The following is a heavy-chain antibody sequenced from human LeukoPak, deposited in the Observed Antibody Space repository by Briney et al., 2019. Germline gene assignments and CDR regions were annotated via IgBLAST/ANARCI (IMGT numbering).Heavy chain of an antibody. V-gene: IGHV3-30-3*01. J-gene: IGHJ4*02. D-gene: IGHD3-22*01. CDR2: MSLDGNKK. CDR3: TIDTNYFESIGSPRPALNDY. Sequence: GGSLRLSCAASGFTFSDYNMHWVRQAPGKGLDWVALMSLDGNKKYYADSVKGRFTNSRDNSKNTVDLQLNSLRAEDTAVYYCTIDTNYFESIGSPRPALNDYWGQGTLVTVSS. CDR1: GFTFSDYN.